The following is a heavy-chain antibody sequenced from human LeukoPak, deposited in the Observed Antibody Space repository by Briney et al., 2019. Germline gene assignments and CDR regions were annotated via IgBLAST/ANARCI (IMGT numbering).Heavy chain of an antibody. Sequence: AASVKVSCKASGYTFTSYGISWVRQAPGQGLEWMGWISAYNGNTNYAQKLQGRVTMTTDTSTSTAYVELRSLRSDDTAVYYCARDQGSSWEFDYWGQGTLVTVSS. D-gene: IGHD6-13*01. CDR2: ISAYNGNT. V-gene: IGHV1-18*01. CDR1: GYTFTSYG. J-gene: IGHJ4*02. CDR3: ARDQGSSWEFDY.